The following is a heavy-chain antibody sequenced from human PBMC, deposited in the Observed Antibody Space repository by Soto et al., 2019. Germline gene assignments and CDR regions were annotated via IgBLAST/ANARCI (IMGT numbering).Heavy chain of an antibody. CDR2: ISAYNGNT. CDR1: GYTFTSYG. D-gene: IGHD4-17*01. J-gene: IGHJ3*02. CDR3: ARSKYDYGVEDAFDI. Sequence: ASVKVSCKASGYTFTSYGISWVRQAPGQGLEWMGWISAYNGNTNYAQKLQGRVTMTTDTSTSTAYMELRSVRSDDTAVYYCARSKYDYGVEDAFDIWGQGTMVTVSS. V-gene: IGHV1-18*01.